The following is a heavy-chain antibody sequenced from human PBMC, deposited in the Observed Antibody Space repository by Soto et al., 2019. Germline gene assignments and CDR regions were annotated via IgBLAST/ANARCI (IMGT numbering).Heavy chain of an antibody. CDR3: ARAPWFGELLYRNYYYGMDV. V-gene: IGHV3-30*03. CDR2: ISYDGSNK. Sequence: GGSLRLSCAASGFTFSSYGMHWVRQAPGKGLERVAVISYDGSNKYYADSVKGRFTISRDNSKNTLYLQMNSLRAEDTAVYYCARAPWFGELLYRNYYYGMDVWGQGTTVTVSS. J-gene: IGHJ6*02. D-gene: IGHD3-10*01. CDR1: GFTFSSYG.